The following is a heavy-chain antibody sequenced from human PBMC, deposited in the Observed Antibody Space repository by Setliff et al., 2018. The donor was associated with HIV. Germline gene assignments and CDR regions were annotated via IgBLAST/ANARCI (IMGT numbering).Heavy chain of an antibody. V-gene: IGHV4-38-2*02. CDR2: MYDSETT. D-gene: IGHD3-16*01. CDR1: GYSVSSGYY. Sequence: SETLSLTCIVSGYSVSSGYYWGWIRQPPGKGLQWIGAMYDSETTYYNPSLKSRVTMSVDASRNRFSLKLSSVTAADTAIYYCARHQKVSFMSDHWDQGMLVTVSS. CDR3: ARHQKVSFMSDH. J-gene: IGHJ4*02.